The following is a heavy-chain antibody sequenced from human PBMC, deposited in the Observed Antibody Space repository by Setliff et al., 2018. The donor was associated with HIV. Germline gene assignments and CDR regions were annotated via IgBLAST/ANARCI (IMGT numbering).Heavy chain of an antibody. Sequence: GGSLRLSCAAAGFIFSDYGIHWVRQAPGKVLEWVAVIYNDGVNRYFGDFVKGRFTISRDNSKNTLYLQMNSLRTDDTAVYFCAKPLTQWGVSPYHYYMDVWGKGTTVTVSS. D-gene: IGHD1-26*01. V-gene: IGHV3-30*02. CDR3: AKPLTQWGVSPYHYYMDV. J-gene: IGHJ6*03. CDR1: GFIFSDYG. CDR2: IYNDGVNR.